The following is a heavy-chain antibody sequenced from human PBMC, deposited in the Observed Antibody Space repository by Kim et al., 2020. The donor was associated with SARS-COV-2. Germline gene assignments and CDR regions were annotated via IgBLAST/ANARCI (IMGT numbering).Heavy chain of an antibody. CDR2: IYYSGST. V-gene: IGHV4-59*13. D-gene: IGHD3-22*01. CDR3: AALYDSSTPFVY. Sequence: SETLSLTCTVSGGSISSYYWSWIRQPPGKGLEWIGYIYYSGSTNYNPSLKSRVTISVDTSKNQFSLKLSSVTAADTAVYYCAALYDSSTPFVYWGQGTLV. J-gene: IGHJ4*02. CDR1: GGSISSYY.